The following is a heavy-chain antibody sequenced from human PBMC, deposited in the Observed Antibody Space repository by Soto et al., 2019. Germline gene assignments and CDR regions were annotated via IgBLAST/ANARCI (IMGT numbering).Heavy chain of an antibody. D-gene: IGHD4-17*01. V-gene: IGHV4-30-2*01. CDR3: ASGGMTTGLYY. J-gene: IGHJ4*02. Sequence: PSETLSLTCAVSGGSISSGCYSWSWILQPPGKGLEWIGYIYHIGSTYYIPSLKSRVTISVDRSNNQFSLKLSSVTAADTAVYYCASGGMTTGLYYWGQGTLVTVSS. CDR2: IYHIGST. CDR1: GGSISSGCYS.